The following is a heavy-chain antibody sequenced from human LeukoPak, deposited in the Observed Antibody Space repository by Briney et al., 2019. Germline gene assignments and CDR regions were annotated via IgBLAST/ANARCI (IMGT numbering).Heavy chain of an antibody. J-gene: IGHJ6*03. V-gene: IGHV1-18*01. D-gene: IGHD7-27*01. CDR3: ARAEKPNWGNYYYYCMDV. Sequence: ASVNVSRKASGYTFTSYGISWVRQAPGQGLEWMGGISAYNGNTNFAQKLQDRVTMTTDTSTSTAYMELRSLRSDDTAVYYCARAEKPNWGNYYYYCMDVWGKGTTVTVSS. CDR1: GYTFTSYG. CDR2: ISAYNGNT.